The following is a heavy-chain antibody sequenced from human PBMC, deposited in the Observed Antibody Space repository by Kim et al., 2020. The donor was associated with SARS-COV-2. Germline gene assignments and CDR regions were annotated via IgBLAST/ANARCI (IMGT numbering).Heavy chain of an antibody. D-gene: IGHD3-10*02. CDR3: AKVLTAGYCNAASCYVPLDY. CDR2: ITYDGKNT. CDR1: GFTFRSHG. J-gene: IGHJ4*02. Sequence: GGSLRLSCAASGFTFRSHGMHWVRQAPGKGLEWVAVITYDGKNTYYSDSVKGRFTISRENSRNTLHLQMSALRVEDTAVYYCAKVLTAGYCNAASCYVPLDYWRQGTLVTVFS. V-gene: IGHV3-30*18.